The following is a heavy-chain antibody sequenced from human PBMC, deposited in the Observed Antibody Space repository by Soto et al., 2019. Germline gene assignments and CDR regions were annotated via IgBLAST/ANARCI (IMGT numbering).Heavy chain of an antibody. CDR1: GFTFSSYG. Sequence: PGGTLRLSCAASGFTFSSYGMHWVRQAPGKGLEWVAVIWYDGSNKYYAGSVKGRFTISRDNSKNTLYLQMNSLRAEDTAVYYCARGHYYYDSSGAFDIWGQGTMVTVSS. D-gene: IGHD3-22*01. CDR3: ARGHYYYDSSGAFDI. J-gene: IGHJ3*02. V-gene: IGHV3-33*01. CDR2: IWYDGSNK.